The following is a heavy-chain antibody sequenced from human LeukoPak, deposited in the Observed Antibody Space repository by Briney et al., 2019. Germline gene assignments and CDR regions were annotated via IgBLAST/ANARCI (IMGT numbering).Heavy chain of an antibody. Sequence: GGSLRLSCAASGFTLSSYSMNWVRQAPGKGLGWVSYISSSSSTIYYADSVKGEFTMSRDNAKNSLYLQMNSLRAEDTAVYYCARGSASPGFDPWGQGTLVTVSS. CDR3: ARGSASPGFDP. CDR1: GFTLSSYS. CDR2: ISSSSSTI. V-gene: IGHV3-48*01. J-gene: IGHJ5*02.